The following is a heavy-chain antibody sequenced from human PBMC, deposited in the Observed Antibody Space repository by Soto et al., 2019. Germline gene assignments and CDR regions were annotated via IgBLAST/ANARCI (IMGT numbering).Heavy chain of an antibody. Sequence: EVQLVESGGGLIQPGGSLRLSCAASGFTVSSNYMSWVRQAPGKGLEWVSVIYSGGSTYYADSVKGRFTISRDNSKTTLYLTMTSLRTEGSAVYSCAREVGGIATIFDYWGQGTLVTVSS. V-gene: IGHV3-53*01. CDR1: GFTVSSNY. D-gene: IGHD2-21*01. CDR3: AREVGGIATIFDY. CDR2: IYSGGST. J-gene: IGHJ4*02.